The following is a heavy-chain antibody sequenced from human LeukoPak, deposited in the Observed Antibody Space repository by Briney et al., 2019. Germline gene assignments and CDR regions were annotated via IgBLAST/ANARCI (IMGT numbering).Heavy chain of an antibody. CDR2: ISGSGGST. CDR1: GFTFSSYA. D-gene: IGHD3-10*01. J-gene: IGHJ4*02. Sequence: PGGSLRLSCAASGFTFSSYAMSWVRQAPGKGLEWVSAISGSGGSTYYADSVKGRFTISRDNSKNTLYLQMNSLRSEDTAVYYCAVAASPPGQLDYWGQGTLVTVSS. V-gene: IGHV3-23*01. CDR3: AVAASPPGQLDY.